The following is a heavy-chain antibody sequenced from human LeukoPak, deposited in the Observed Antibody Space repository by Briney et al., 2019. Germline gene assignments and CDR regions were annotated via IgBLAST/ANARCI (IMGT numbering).Heavy chain of an antibody. V-gene: IGHV5-51*01. CDR3: ARRDYYDSSGYYGNWFDP. CDR1: GYSFTSCW. Sequence: GESLKISCKGSGYSFTSCWIGWVRQMPGKGLEWMGIIYPGDSDTRYSPSFQGQVTISADKSISTAYLQWSSLKSAGTAMYYCARRDYYDSSGYYGNWFDPWGQGTLVTVSS. CDR2: IYPGDSDT. D-gene: IGHD3-22*01. J-gene: IGHJ5*02.